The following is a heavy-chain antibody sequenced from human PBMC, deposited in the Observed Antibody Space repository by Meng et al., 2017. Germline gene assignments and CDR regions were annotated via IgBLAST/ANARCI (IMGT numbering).Heavy chain of an antibody. D-gene: IGHD6-19*01. Sequence: HVRLEAPGPGLVQPSGTLALTWVVSGGAISSVDWWSWVRQPPGKGLEWIGEIYHGGNTNYNPSLKSRVTISIDKSKNQFSLKLSSVTAADTAVYYCASWIYSCGWQWGQGTLVTVSS. CDR2: IYHGGNT. CDR1: GGAISSVDW. CDR3: ASWIYSCGWQ. V-gene: IGHV4/OR15-8*02. J-gene: IGHJ4*02.